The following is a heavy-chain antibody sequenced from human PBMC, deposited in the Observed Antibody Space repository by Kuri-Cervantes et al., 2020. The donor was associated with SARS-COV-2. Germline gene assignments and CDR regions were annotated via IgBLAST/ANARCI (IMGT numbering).Heavy chain of an antibody. CDR2: IYYSGST. CDR3: ARGVIADRYWYFDL. CDR1: GVAIDSNSYY. D-gene: IGHD3-10*01. J-gene: IGHJ2*01. V-gene: IGHV4-39*01. Sequence: SETLSLTCIVSGVAIDSNSYYWVWIRQPPGKGLEWIGGIYYSGSTYHNPSLKSRVTISVDTSKNQFSLKLSSVTAADTAVYYCARGVIADRYWYFDLWGRGTLVTVSS.